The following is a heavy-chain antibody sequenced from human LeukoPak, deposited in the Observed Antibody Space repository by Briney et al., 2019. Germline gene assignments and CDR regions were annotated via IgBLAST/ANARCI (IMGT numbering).Heavy chain of an antibody. D-gene: IGHD1-26*01. CDR1: GGSISSSSYY. CDR2: TYYSGST. V-gene: IGHV4-39*01. CDR3: ARQAGFGSYPDY. J-gene: IGHJ4*02. Sequence: SETLSLTCTVSGGSISSSSYYWGWIRQPPGKGLEWIGSTYYSGSTYYNPSLKSRVTISVDTSKNQFSLKLSSVTAADTAVYYCARQAGFGSYPDYWGQGTLVTVSS.